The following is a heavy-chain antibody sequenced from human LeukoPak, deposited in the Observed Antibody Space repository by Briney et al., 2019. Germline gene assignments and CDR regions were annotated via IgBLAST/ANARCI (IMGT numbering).Heavy chain of an antibody. CDR1: GYTFTSYG. J-gene: IGHJ4*02. CDR2: ITAYNGNT. D-gene: IGHD3-22*01. V-gene: IGHV1-18*04. CDR3: AIKLNYYDNSGYYLGYSFDY. Sequence: ASVKLSCKASGYTFTSYGISWVRHAPGQGLEWMGWITAYNGNTNYPQKLQGRVIMTTDTSTSTAYMELRSLRSDDTAIYYCAIKLNYYDNSGYYLGYSFDYWGQGTLVAVSS.